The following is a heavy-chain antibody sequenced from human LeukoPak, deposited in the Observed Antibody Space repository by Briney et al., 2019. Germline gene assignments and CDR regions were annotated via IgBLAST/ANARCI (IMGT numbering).Heavy chain of an antibody. J-gene: IGHJ4*02. CDR2: INPNSGGT. V-gene: IGHV1-2*02. CDR1: GYTFTGYY. CDR3: VRDKSWDY. Sequence: ASVKVSCKASGYTFTGYYMHWVRQAPGQGLEWMGWINPNSGGTNYAQNFQGRVTLTRDTSISTAYMELSRLRSDDTAVYYCVRDKSWDYWGQGTLVTVSS.